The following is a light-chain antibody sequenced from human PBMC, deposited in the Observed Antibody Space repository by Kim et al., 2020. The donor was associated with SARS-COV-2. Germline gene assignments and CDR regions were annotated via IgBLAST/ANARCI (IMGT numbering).Light chain of an antibody. CDR2: GSN. J-gene: IGKJ2*01. CDR3: QQYSSGPQT. Sequence: LSPGATATLSCRASQTVRPQYLAWYQQTPGQAPRRLIYGSNTRAPGIPDRFSGSGSETDFALTISRLEPEDFAVYYCQQYSSGPQTFGQGTKLEIK. CDR1: QTVRPQY. V-gene: IGKV3-20*01.